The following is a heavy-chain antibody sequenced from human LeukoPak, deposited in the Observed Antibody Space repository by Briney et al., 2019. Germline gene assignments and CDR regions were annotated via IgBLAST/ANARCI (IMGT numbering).Heavy chain of an antibody. CDR2: ISPSGGGT. Sequence: GASVKVSCKASGYTFTNHYMHWVRQAPGQGLEWMGIISPSGGGTTYAQKFQGRVTMTRDTSTDTVYMELSSLRSEDTAVYYCARELEPDCGGDCYSFDYWGQGTLVTVSS. D-gene: IGHD2-21*02. CDR3: ARELEPDCGGDCYSFDY. CDR1: GYTFTNHY. J-gene: IGHJ4*02. V-gene: IGHV1-46*01.